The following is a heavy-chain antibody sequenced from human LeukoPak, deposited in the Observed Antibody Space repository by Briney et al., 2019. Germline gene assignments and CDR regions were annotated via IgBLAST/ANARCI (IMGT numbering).Heavy chain of an antibody. CDR2: ISSSSDRV. V-gene: IGHV3-48*01. J-gene: IGHJ3*02. Sequence: PGGSLRLSCAASGFTFSSYSMNWVRQAPGKGLEWVSYISSSSDRVYYVDSVKGRFTSSRDNAKNPMYLQMNSLRAEDTALYYCARDTDLRCGSGHYGDAFDIWGQGTMVTVAA. CDR1: GFTFSSYS. CDR3: ARDTDLRCGSGHYGDAFDI. D-gene: IGHD4-17*01.